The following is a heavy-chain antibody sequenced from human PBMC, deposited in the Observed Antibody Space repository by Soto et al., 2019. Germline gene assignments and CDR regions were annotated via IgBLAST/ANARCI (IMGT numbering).Heavy chain of an antibody. Sequence: GGSLRLSCAASGFTFSSYDMHWVRQATGKGLEWVSAIGTAGDTYYPGSVKGRFTISRENAKNSLYLQMNSLRAGDTAVYYCARTPRAGAVGINCYGSDPNRGGGYYYGMDVWGQGTTVTVSS. J-gene: IGHJ6*02. V-gene: IGHV3-13*01. CDR1: GFTFSSYD. CDR3: ARTPRAGAVGINCYGSDPNRGGGYYYGMDV. D-gene: IGHD3-10*01. CDR2: IGTAGDT.